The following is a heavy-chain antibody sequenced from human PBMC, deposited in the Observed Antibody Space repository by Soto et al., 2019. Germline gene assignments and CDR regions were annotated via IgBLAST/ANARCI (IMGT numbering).Heavy chain of an antibody. CDR3: ARDLRMVYAIDFNN. D-gene: IGHD2-8*01. V-gene: IGHV3-48*02. J-gene: IGHJ4*02. CDR2: ISSSGSTI. CDR1: GFTFSSYS. Sequence: EVQLVESGGGLVQPGGSLRLSCAASGFTFSSYSMNWVRQAPGKGLEWVSYISSSGSTIYYADSVKGRFTISKDNAKNSLYLEMNGLTEEDTAVYYCARDLRMVYAIDFNNWGQGTLVTVSS.